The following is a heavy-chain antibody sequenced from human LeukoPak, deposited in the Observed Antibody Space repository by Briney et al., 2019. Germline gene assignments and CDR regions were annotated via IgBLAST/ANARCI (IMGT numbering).Heavy chain of an antibody. J-gene: IGHJ4*02. CDR2: ISWNSGSI. D-gene: IGHD3-22*01. V-gene: IGHV3-9*01. CDR1: GFTFDDYA. CDR3: ARELFYDSSGYYSPNFDY. Sequence: PGGSLRLSCAASGFTFDDYAMHWVRQAPGKGLEWVSGISWNSGSIGYADSVKGRFTISRDNAKNSLYLQMNSLRAEDTAVYYCARELFYDSSGYYSPNFDYWGQGTLVTVSS.